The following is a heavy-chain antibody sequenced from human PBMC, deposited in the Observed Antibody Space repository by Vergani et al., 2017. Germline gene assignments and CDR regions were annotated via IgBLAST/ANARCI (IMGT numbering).Heavy chain of an antibody. CDR1: GFTFDDYA. D-gene: IGHD6-19*01. J-gene: IGHJ3*02. CDR2: ISYDGSNK. Sequence: VQLVESGGGLVQPGRSLRLSCAASGFTFDDYAMHWVRQAPGKGLEWVAVISYDGSNKYYADSVKGRFTISRDNSKNTLYLQMNSLRAEDTAVYYCARARLIAVAGTHDAFDIWGQGTMVTVSS. CDR3: ARARLIAVAGTHDAFDI. V-gene: IGHV3-30-3*01.